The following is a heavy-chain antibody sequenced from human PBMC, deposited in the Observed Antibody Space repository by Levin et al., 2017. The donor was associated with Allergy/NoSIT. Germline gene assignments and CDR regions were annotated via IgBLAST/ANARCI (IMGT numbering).Heavy chain of an antibody. Sequence: LGESLKISCKASGYTFTSYGISWVRQAPGQGLEWMGWISAYNGNTNYAQKLQGRVTMTTDTSTSTAYMELRSLRSDDTAVYYCARDHRDDWNDRMDVWGQGTTVTVSS. CDR1: GYTFTSYG. V-gene: IGHV1-18*01. D-gene: IGHD1-1*01. J-gene: IGHJ6*02. CDR3: ARDHRDDWNDRMDV. CDR2: ISAYNGNT.